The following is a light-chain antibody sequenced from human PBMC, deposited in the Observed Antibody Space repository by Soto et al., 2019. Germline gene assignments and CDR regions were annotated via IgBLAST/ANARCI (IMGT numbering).Light chain of an antibody. CDR3: QQYKSYST. Sequence: DIQMTQSPSTLSASVGDRVTITCRASQSINTWLAWYQQKPGKAPRFLIYQASSLERGVPSRLSGSGFGTEFTLTISNLQPDDFAPEYCQQYKSYSTFGQGTKLE. CDR2: QAS. J-gene: IGKJ2*01. CDR1: QSINTW. V-gene: IGKV1-5*03.